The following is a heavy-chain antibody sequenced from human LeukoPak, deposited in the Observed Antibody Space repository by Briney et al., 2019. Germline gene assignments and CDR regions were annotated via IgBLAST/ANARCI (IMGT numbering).Heavy chain of an antibody. CDR3: ARETAVVVGSYYYAMDV. J-gene: IGHJ6*01. D-gene: IGHD1-26*01. Sequence: GGSLRLSCAASGFTFSSYSMNWVRQAPGKGLEWVSSISSSSSYIYYADSVKGRFTISRDNAKNPLYLQMNSLRAEDTAVYYCARETAVVVGSYYYAMDVWGQGTTVTVSS. V-gene: IGHV3-21*01. CDR2: ISSSSSYI. CDR1: GFTFSSYS.